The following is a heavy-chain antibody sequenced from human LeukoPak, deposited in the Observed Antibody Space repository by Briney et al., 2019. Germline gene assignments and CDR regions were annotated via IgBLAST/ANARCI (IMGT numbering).Heavy chain of an antibody. Sequence: GASVKVSCKASGYSFTSYGIGWVRQAPGQGLEWMGWISAYNGDTNYAQNLQGRVIMTTDTSTSTAYMELRSLTSDDTAVYYCARDRAHAGALDYWGQGALVTVSS. CDR3: ARDRAHAGALDY. V-gene: IGHV1-18*01. D-gene: IGHD2-8*02. J-gene: IGHJ4*02. CDR1: GYSFTSYG. CDR2: ISAYNGDT.